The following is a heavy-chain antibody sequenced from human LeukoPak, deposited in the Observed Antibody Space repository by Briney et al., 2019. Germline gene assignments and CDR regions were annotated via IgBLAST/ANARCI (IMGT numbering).Heavy chain of an antibody. D-gene: IGHD5-18*01. V-gene: IGHV3-74*01. Sequence: PGGSLRLSCAASGFTFSNYWMHWVRQAPGKGLVWVSRINTDGRSTSYVDSVKGRFTISRDNAKNMLYLQMNSLRAEDTAVYYCARDLSGVTGYTYGRGIDYWGQGTLVTVSS. CDR1: GFTFSNYW. CDR2: INTDGRST. J-gene: IGHJ4*02. CDR3: ARDLSGVTGYTYGRGIDY.